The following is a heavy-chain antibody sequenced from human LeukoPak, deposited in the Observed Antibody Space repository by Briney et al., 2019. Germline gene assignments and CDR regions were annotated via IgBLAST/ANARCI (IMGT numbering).Heavy chain of an antibody. Sequence: GGSLRLSCAASGFTFSSYAMSCVRQAPGKGLEWVSAISGSGGSTYYADSVKGRFTISRDNSKNTLYLQMNSLRAEDTAVYYCAKVLGGATIIHSFDYWGQGTLVTVSS. CDR2: ISGSGGST. D-gene: IGHD1-26*01. CDR3: AKVLGGATIIHSFDY. V-gene: IGHV3-23*01. J-gene: IGHJ4*02. CDR1: GFTFSSYA.